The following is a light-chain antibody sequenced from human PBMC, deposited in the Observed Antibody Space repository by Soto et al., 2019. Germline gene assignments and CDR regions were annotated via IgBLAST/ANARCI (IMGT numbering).Light chain of an antibody. CDR2: KVS. Sequence: DVVMTQSPLSLPVTLGQPASISCRSSQSLVYSDGNTYLNWFQQRPGQSPRRLIYKVSNRDSGVPDRVSGSGSGTDFTLKISRVEAEDVGVYYCMQGTHWPPVKTDFLVNPKFGPGTKVDIK. J-gene: IGKJ3*01. V-gene: IGKV2-30*01. CDR3: MQGTHWPPVKTDFLVNPK. CDR1: QSLVYSDGNTY.